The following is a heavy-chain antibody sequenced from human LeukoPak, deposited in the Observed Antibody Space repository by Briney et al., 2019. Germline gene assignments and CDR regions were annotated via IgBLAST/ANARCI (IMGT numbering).Heavy chain of an antibody. CDR3: ASDKGASGWGLGY. CDR2: IHHSGTM. CDR1: GGSISSGGYY. D-gene: IGHD6-19*01. J-gene: IGHJ4*02. Sequence: PSQTLSLTCTVSGGSISSGGYYCTWLRQPPGKGLEWIGYIHHSGTMYYGPSLKSRLTISVDRSKNQFSLELTSVTAADTAVYYCASDKGASGWGLGYWGQGTLVTVSS. V-gene: IGHV4-30-2*01.